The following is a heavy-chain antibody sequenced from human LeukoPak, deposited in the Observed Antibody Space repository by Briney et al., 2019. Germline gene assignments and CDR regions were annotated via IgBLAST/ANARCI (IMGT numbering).Heavy chain of an antibody. CDR2: INPNSGGT. CDR3: ARDHVPAAIYGGTMTDY. CDR1: GYTFTGYY. V-gene: IGHV1-2*02. J-gene: IGHJ4*02. D-gene: IGHD2-2*01. Sequence: ASVKVSCKASGYTFTGYYMHWVRQAPGQGLEWMGWINPNSGGTNYAQKFQGRVTMTRDTSISTAYMELSRLRSDDTAVYYCARDHVPAAIYGGTMTDYWGQGTLVTVSP.